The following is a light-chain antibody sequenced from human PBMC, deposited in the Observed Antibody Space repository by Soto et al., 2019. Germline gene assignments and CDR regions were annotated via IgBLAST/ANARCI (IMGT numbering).Light chain of an antibody. CDR3: QQYNDLPIT. Sequence: DIQMTQSPSSLSASVGDRVTITCQASQDIDKFLNWYQQKPGKAPQLLIDDASNLQTGVPLRFSGSGSGTDFSFTISRLQPEDIATYYCQQYNDLPITFGQGTRMEIK. V-gene: IGKV1-33*01. CDR1: QDIDKF. J-gene: IGKJ5*01. CDR2: DAS.